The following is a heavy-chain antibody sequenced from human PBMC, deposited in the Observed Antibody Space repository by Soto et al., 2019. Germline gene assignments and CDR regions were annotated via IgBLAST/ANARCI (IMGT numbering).Heavy chain of an antibody. CDR1: GFTYTRYS. CDR2: ISSTTNYI. CDR3: ARESEDLTSNFDY. J-gene: IGHJ4*02. Sequence: GGSLRLSCAASGFTYTRYSMNWVRQAPGKGLEWVSSISSTTNYIYYGDSMKGRFTISRDNAKNSLYPEMNSLRAEDTAVYYCARESEDLTSNFDYWGQGTLVTVSS. V-gene: IGHV3-21*06.